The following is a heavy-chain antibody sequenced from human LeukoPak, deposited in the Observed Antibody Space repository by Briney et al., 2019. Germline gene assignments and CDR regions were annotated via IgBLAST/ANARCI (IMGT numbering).Heavy chain of an antibody. J-gene: IGHJ3*02. CDR1: GGSISSSSSY. V-gene: IGHV4-39*01. D-gene: IGHD6-13*01. Sequence: SETLSLTCTVSGGSISSSSSYWAWIRQPPGKGLEWIGSIYYSGSTSYNPSLKSRATISVDTSKNQFSLRLSSVTAADTAVYYCATNRSASMAAAGTAFDIWGQGTMVTVSS. CDR2: IYYSGST. CDR3: ATNRSASMAAAGTAFDI.